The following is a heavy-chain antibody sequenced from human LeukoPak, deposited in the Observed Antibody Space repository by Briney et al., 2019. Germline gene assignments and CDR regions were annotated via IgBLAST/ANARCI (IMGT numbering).Heavy chain of an antibody. D-gene: IGHD2-15*01. V-gene: IGHV1-69*05. Sequence: SVKVSCKASGGTFSSYTISWVRQAPGQGLEWMGGIIPIFGAANYAQKFQGRGTITTDESTSTAFMGLSSLGSEDTAVYYCARDGYCSGGSCYGDNWFDPWGQGTLVTVSS. J-gene: IGHJ5*02. CDR2: IIPIFGAA. CDR3: ARDGYCSGGSCYGDNWFDP. CDR1: GGTFSSYT.